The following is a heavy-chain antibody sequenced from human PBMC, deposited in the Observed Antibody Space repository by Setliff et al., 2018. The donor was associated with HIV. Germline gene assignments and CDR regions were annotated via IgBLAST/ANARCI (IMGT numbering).Heavy chain of an antibody. Sequence: GESLKISCAASGFTFNTYGMSWVRQAPGKGLEWVSTIYSDGNTYHADSVKGRFTLSRDNSENALFLQMNSLRPEDTAVYYCARLRPYNSALDYWGQGTLVTVSS. CDR2: IYSDGNT. V-gene: IGHV3-66*02. J-gene: IGHJ4*02. CDR1: GFTFNTYG. D-gene: IGHD3-10*01. CDR3: ARLRPYNSALDY.